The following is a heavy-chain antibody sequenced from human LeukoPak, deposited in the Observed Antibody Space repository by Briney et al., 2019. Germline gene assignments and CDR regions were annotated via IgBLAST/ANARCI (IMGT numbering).Heavy chain of an antibody. CDR3: ARTVVPAAPDDY. CDR1: GGSFSGYY. J-gene: IGHJ4*02. D-gene: IGHD2-2*01. V-gene: IGHV4-34*01. CDR2: INHSGST. Sequence: SETLSLTCAVYGGSFSGYYWSWIRQPPGKGLEWIGEINHSGSTNYNPSLKSRVTKSVDTSKNQFSLKLSSVTAADTAVYYCARTVVPAAPDDYWGQGTLVTVSS.